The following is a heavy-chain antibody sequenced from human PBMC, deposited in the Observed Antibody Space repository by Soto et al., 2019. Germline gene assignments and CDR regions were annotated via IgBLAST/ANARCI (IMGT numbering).Heavy chain of an antibody. CDR1: GFTFSSYS. CDR2: ISSSSSTI. D-gene: IGHD2-2*01. CDR3: ARVAGCSSTSCYPWFDP. V-gene: IGHV3-48*01. J-gene: IGHJ5*02. Sequence: GGSLRLSCAASGFTFSSYSMNWVRQAPGKGLEWVSYISSSSSTIYYADSVKGRFTISRDNAKNSLYLQMNSLRAEDTAVYYCARVAGCSSTSCYPWFDPWGQGTLVTVSS.